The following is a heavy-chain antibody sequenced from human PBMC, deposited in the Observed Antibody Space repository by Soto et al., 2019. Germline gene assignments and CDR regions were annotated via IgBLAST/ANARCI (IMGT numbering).Heavy chain of an antibody. CDR1: GDSISSYY. Sequence: QVQLQESGPGLVKPSETLSLTCTVSGDSISSYYWSWIRQPPGKGLEWIRYIYYSGSTNYNPSLSGRGTVSVDTAMNQFALELTPLTAADTAVYYCARDRDEQLGTFDASDIWGQGTVVTVSS. D-gene: IGHD6-13*01. V-gene: IGHV4-59*01. CDR2: IYYSGST. CDR3: ARDRDEQLGTFDASDI. J-gene: IGHJ3*02.